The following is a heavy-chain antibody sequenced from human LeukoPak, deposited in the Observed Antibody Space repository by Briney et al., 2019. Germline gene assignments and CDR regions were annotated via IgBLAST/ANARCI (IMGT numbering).Heavy chain of an antibody. D-gene: IGHD6-19*01. Sequence: PSETLSLTCTVSGVSISNNYWSWIRQPPGKGLEWIGYIHDSGTTNYNPSLKSRATISEDMSKNQFSLKVRSVTAADTAVYYCARSTGGWSYFDHWGQGILVTVSS. J-gene: IGHJ4*02. V-gene: IGHV4-59*01. CDR2: IHDSGTT. CDR3: ARSTGGWSYFDH. CDR1: GVSISNNY.